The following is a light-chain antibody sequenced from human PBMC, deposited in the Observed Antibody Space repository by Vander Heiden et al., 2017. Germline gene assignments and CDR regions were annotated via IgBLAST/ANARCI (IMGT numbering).Light chain of an antibody. V-gene: IGKV3-20*01. CDR2: GAS. Sequence: VVLTPSPATLSSSPGERATLSCRASQSVSSNDLAWYHQKPGQAPRLLNYGASIRAAGIPDRFSGSGSGTDFTLTISILEPEDFAVYFCHYGSPPQITFGHGTKVDVK. CDR1: QSVSSND. CDR3: HYGSPPQIT. J-gene: IGKJ3*01.